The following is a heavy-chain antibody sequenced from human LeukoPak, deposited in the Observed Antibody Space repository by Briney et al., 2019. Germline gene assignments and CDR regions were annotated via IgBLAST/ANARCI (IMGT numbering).Heavy chain of an antibody. Sequence: GGSLRLSCAASGFTLSSYSMNWVRQAPGKGLEWVSYISSSSSTIYYADSVKGRFTISRDNAKNSLYLQMNSLRDEDTAVYYCARDFVLLGIVVRGFDYWGQGTLVTVSS. V-gene: IGHV3-48*02. J-gene: IGHJ4*02. CDR2: ISSSSSTI. CDR3: ARDFVLLGIVVRGFDY. D-gene: IGHD2-2*03. CDR1: GFTLSSYS.